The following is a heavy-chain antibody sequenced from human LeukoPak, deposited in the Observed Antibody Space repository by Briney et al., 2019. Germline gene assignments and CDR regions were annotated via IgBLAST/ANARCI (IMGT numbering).Heavy chain of an antibody. Sequence: ASVKVSCKASGGTFSSYAISWVRQAPGQGREWMGGIIPIFGTANYAQKFQGRVTITADESTSTAYMELSSLRSEDTAVYYCARGRGGYDSSAYGAFDIWGQGTMVTASS. CDR2: IIPIFGTA. CDR3: ARGRGGYDSSAYGAFDI. D-gene: IGHD3-22*01. J-gene: IGHJ3*02. CDR1: GGTFSSYA. V-gene: IGHV1-69*01.